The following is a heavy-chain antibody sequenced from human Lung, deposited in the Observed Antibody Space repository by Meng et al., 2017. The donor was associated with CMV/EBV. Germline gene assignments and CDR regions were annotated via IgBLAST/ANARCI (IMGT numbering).Heavy chain of an antibody. CDR1: GYTFNTKG. CDR2: VNTNTGHP. CDR3: ARGPPDTTLNDL. Sequence: QVHLVQSGSELRKPGASVKISCKTSGYTFNTKGMSWVRQAPGQGLEWMGWVNTNTGHPTYAQGFTGRFVFLVDASVSTAYLQINNLEAEDTAVYYCARGPPDTTLNDLWGQGTLVTVSS. V-gene: IGHV7-4-1*02. J-gene: IGHJ5*02. D-gene: IGHD2-15*01.